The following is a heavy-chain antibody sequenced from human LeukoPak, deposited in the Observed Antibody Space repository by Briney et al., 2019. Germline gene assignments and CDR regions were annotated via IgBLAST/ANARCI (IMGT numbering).Heavy chain of an antibody. CDR1: GGSISGYY. CDR3: ARVAVEMATYFDY. D-gene: IGHD5-24*01. V-gene: IGHV4-59*01. J-gene: IGHJ4*02. CDR2: IYYSGST. Sequence: SETLSLTCTVSGGSISGYYWSWIRQPPGKGLEWIGYIYYSGSTNYNPSLKSRVTISVDTSKNQFSLKLRSVTAADTAVYYCARVAVEMATYFDYWGQGTLVTVSS.